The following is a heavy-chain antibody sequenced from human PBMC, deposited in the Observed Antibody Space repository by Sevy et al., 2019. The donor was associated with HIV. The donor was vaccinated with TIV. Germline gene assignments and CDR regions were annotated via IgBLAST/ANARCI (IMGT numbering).Heavy chain of an antibody. D-gene: IGHD4-17*01. CDR1: GFTFSSYS. V-gene: IGHV3-21*01. CDR3: ARARRGDYGGNSDPAFDI. J-gene: IGHJ3*02. Sequence: GGCLRLSCAASGFTFSSYSMNCVRQAPGKGLEWVSSISSSSSYIYYADSVKGRFTISRDNAKNSLSLQMNSLRAEDTAVYYCARARRGDYGGNSDPAFDIWGQGTMVTVSS. CDR2: ISSSSSYI.